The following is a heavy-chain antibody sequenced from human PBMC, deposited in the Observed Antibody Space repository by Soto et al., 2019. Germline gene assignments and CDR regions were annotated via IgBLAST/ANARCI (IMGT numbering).Heavy chain of an antibody. D-gene: IGHD3-22*01. J-gene: IGHJ3*02. CDR2: INPSGGST. CDR1: GYTFTSYY. Sequence: VASVKVSCKASGYTFTSYYMHWVRQAPGQGLEWMGIINPSGGSTSYAQKFQGRVTVTRDTSTSTVYMELSSLRSEDTAVYYCARSYDSSGYYYAFDIWGQGTMVTVSS. V-gene: IGHV1-46*01. CDR3: ARSYDSSGYYYAFDI.